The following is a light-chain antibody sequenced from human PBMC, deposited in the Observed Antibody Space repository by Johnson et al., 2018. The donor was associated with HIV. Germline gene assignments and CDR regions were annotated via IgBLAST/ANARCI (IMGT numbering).Light chain of an antibody. J-gene: IGLJ1*01. CDR2: DNK. CDR3: GTWDSSLSAVMG. Sequence: VLTQPPSVSAAPGQMVSISCSGSSSNIGKNYVSWYQQFPGTAPTLLIHDNKTRPSGIPARFSGSKSGTSATLGITGLQTGDEADYYCGTWDSSLSAVMGFGTGTKVTVL. V-gene: IGLV1-51*01. CDR1: SSNIGKNY.